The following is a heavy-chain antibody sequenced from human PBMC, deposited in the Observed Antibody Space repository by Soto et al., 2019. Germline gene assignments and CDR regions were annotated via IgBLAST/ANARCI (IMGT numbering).Heavy chain of an antibody. CDR2: INTDGSVT. J-gene: IGHJ4*02. D-gene: IGHD7-27*01. V-gene: IGHV3-74*01. CDR3: ARASMGTLDY. Sequence: EVQLVESGGGLLQPGGSLRLSCAASGFTFSDYWMYWVRQDPGKGLAWASRINTDGSVTNYADSVKGRFTISRDNAKNTLFLQMNSLRTEDTDVYFCARASMGTLDYWGQGALVTVSP. CDR1: GFTFSDYW.